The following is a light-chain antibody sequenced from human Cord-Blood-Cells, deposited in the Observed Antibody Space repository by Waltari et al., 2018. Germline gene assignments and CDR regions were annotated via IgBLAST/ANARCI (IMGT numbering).Light chain of an antibody. V-gene: IGLV1-44*01. J-gene: IGLJ3*02. CDR3: AAWDDSLNGPV. CDR2: SNK. CDR1: SSNTGSNT. Sequence: QSVLTQPPSASGTPGQRVTISCSGSSSNTGSNTVNWYQQLPGTAPKLLIYSNKQRPSGVPDRFSGSTSGTSASLAISGLQSEDEADYYCAAWDDSLNGPVFGGGTKLTVL.